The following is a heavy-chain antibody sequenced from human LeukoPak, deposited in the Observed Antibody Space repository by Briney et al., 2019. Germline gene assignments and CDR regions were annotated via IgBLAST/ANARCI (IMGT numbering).Heavy chain of an antibody. J-gene: IGHJ6*03. CDR3: ARAPRSEAAEPSVTYYYYMDV. V-gene: IGHV4-59*11. Sequence: SETLSLTCTVSGGSISSHYWSWIRQPPGQGLEWIGYIYYSGSTNYNPSLKSRVTISVDTSKNQFSLKLSSVTAADTAVYYCARAPRSEAAEPSVTYYYYMDVWGKGTTVTVSS. CDR2: IYYSGST. D-gene: IGHD6-6*01. CDR1: GGSISSHY.